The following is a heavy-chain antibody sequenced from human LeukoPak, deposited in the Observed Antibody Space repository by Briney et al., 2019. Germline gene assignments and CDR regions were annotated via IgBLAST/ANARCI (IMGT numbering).Heavy chain of an antibody. CDR3: ARDLDSSSWYILWFDP. J-gene: IGHJ5*02. CDR2: ISYDGSNK. CDR1: GFIFSNYA. V-gene: IGHV3-30-3*01. Sequence: PGGSLRLSCAASGFIFSNYAMHWVRQAPGKGLEWVAVISYDGSNKYYADSVKGRFTISRDNSKNTLFLQMNSLRTEDTAVYYCARDLDSSSWYILWFDPWGQGTLVPVSS. D-gene: IGHD6-13*01.